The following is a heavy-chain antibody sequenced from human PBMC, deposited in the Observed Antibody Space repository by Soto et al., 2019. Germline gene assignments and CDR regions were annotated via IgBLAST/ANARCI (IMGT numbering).Heavy chain of an antibody. CDR3: AHRRKYYYDSSGTSFDY. J-gene: IGHJ4*02. CDR2: IYWNDDK. CDR1: GFSLSTSGVG. V-gene: IGHV2-5*01. D-gene: IGHD3-22*01. Sequence: SGPTLVNPTQTLTLNCTFSGFSLSTSGVGVGWIRQPPGKALEWLALIYWNDDKRYSPSLKSRLTITKDTSKNQVVLTMTNMDPVDTATYYCAHRRKYYYDSSGTSFDYWGQGTLVTVSS.